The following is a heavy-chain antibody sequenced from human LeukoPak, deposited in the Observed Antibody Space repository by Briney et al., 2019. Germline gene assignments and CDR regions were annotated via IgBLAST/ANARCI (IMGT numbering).Heavy chain of an antibody. CDR1: GFTVDVKY. V-gene: IGHV3-30-3*01. CDR2: ISYDGSNK. CDR3: ARGEVGAPLDY. D-gene: IGHD1-26*01. Sequence: GGSLRLSCTASGFTVDVKYMIWVRQAPGKGLEWVAVISYDGSNKYYADSVKGRFTISRDNSKNTLYLQMNSLRAEDTAVYYCARGEVGAPLDYWGQGTLVIVSS. J-gene: IGHJ4*02.